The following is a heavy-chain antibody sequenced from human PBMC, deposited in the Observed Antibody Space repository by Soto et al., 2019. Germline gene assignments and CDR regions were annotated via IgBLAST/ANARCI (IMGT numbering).Heavy chain of an antibody. D-gene: IGHD6-6*01. CDR3: TTSDSSSWGEEGNYFDY. V-gene: IGHV3-15*07. J-gene: IGHJ4*02. CDR2: IKSKTDGGTT. CDR1: GFTFSNAW. Sequence: GGSLRLSCAASGFTFSNAWMNWVRQAPGKGLEWVGRIKSKTDGGTTDYAAPVKGRFTISRDDSKNTLYLQMNSLKTEDTAVYFCTTSDSSSWGEEGNYFDYWGQGTLVTVSS.